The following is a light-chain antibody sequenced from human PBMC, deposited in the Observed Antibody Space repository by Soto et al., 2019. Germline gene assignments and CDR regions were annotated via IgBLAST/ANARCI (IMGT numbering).Light chain of an antibody. V-gene: IGKV2-28*01. CDR3: MQALQNPLT. Sequence: DIVMTQSPLSLPVTPGEPASISCRSSQSLLHSNGYNYLDWYLQKPGQSPQLLIYLGSNRASGVPDRCSGSGSGTDFTLKISRVEAEDVGVYYCMQALQNPLTFGQGTRLEIK. CDR1: QSLLHSNGYNY. CDR2: LGS. J-gene: IGKJ5*01.